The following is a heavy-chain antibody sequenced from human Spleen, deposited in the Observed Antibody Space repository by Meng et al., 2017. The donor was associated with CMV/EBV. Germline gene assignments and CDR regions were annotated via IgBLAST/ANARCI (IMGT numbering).Heavy chain of an antibody. Sequence: GESLKISCAASGFTLSSYWMHWVRQAPGKGLVWVARINSDGSSTSYADSVKGRFTISRDNAKNTLYLQMNSLRAEDTAVYYCARDLGSSSSVGDYWGQGTLVTVSS. CDR3: ARDLGSSSSVGDY. D-gene: IGHD6-6*01. V-gene: IGHV3-74*01. CDR2: INSDGSST. CDR1: GFTLSSYW. J-gene: IGHJ4*02.